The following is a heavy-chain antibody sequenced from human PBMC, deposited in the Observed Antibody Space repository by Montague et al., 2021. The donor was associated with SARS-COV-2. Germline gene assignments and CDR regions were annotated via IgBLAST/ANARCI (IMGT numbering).Heavy chain of an antibody. CDR1: GFSLTDNG. J-gene: IGHJ5*02. V-gene: IGHV3-33*06. Sequence: SLRLSCAVSGFSLTDNGMFWVRQAPGKGLEWVAVIWSDGSHKNYGDSVKGRFTVSRDISTNTLFLLMSSPRVDDTAVYYCVKSGGGTSFETWGQGTLVTVSA. CDR2: IWSDGSHK. D-gene: IGHD4-23*01. CDR3: VKSGGGTSFET.